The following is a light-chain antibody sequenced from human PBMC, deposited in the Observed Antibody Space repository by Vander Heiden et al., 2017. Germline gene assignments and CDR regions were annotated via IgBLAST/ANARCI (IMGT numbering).Light chain of an antibody. V-gene: IGKV1-33*01. Sequence: HMTQSPSSLSASAGDTVTIPCQASRDISDYLNWYQQKPGKAPKLLIYSASTPKPGVPSRFGGGGSGRDFAFTISSLQPEDVATYYCQQYDQLPHTLGQRTRLEI. CDR2: SAS. J-gene: IGKJ2*01. CDR1: RDISDY. CDR3: QQYDQLPHT.